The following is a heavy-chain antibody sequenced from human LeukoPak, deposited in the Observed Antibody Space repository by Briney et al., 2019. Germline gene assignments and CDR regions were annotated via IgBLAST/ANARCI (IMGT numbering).Heavy chain of an antibody. CDR2: INHSGST. Sequence: NPSETLSLTCAVYGGSFSGYYWSWIRQPPGKGLEWIGEINHSGSTNYNPSLKSRVTISVDTSKNQFSLKLSSVTAADTAVYYCARALWFGDTLYYYYYMDVWGKGTTVTVSS. J-gene: IGHJ6*03. D-gene: IGHD3-10*01. CDR1: GGSFSGYY. V-gene: IGHV4-34*01. CDR3: ARALWFGDTLYYYYYMDV.